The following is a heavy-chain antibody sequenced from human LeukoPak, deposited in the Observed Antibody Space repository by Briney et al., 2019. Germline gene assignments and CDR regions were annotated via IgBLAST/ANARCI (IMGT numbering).Heavy chain of an antibody. D-gene: IGHD3-16*01. CDR1: GYTFTDYY. Sequence: GASVKVSCKASGYTFTDYYMHWVRQAPGQGLEWMGWINLNSGGTIYAQIFQGRVTMTRDTSISTAYMDLSSLRSDDTAVYYCVRFGGLISWVQGTLVTVSS. CDR3: VRFGGLIS. CDR2: INLNSGGT. V-gene: IGHV1-2*02. J-gene: IGHJ5*02.